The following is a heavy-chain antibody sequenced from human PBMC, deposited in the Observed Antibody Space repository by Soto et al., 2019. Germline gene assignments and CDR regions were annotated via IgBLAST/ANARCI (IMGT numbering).Heavy chain of an antibody. J-gene: IGHJ6*03. CDR3: ARRTMGNYYYMDV. CDR1: GLTLRAYY. V-gene: IGHV3-11*01. Sequence: QVQLVESGGGWVKPGGSLRSSCLASGLTLRAYYMGGIPRAPGKGLEWVSYISSSGTIDNYADSVKGRFTISRDNAKNSLFLQMNGLRAEDTAVHYCARRTMGNYYYMDVWGKGTTVTVSS. D-gene: IGHD3-10*01. CDR2: ISSSGTID.